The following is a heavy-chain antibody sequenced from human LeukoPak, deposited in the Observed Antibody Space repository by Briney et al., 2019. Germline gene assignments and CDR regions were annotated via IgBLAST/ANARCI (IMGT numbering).Heavy chain of an antibody. Sequence: ASVKVSCKASGYTFTSYAMNWVRQAPGQGLEWMGWINTNTGNPTYAQGFTGRFVFSLDTSVSTAYLQISSLKAEDTAVYYCARGNMIEELPIAFDIWGQGTMVTVSS. CDR2: INTNTGNP. J-gene: IGHJ3*02. D-gene: IGHD1-26*01. CDR1: GYTFTSYA. CDR3: ARGNMIEELPIAFDI. V-gene: IGHV7-4-1*02.